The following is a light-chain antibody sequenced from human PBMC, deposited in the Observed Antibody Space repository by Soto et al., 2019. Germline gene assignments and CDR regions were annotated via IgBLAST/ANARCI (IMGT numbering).Light chain of an antibody. CDR2: AAS. J-gene: IGKJ1*01. CDR1: QSISSY. CDR3: QQSHSVLWT. V-gene: IGKV1-39*01. Sequence: DMQITQSPSSLSASVGDRVTITCRASQSISSYLNWYQQKPGKAPKLLIYAASGLQSGVPSRFSGSGSGTDFTLTISSMQPEDLANYYCQQSHSVLWTFGLGTKVDIK.